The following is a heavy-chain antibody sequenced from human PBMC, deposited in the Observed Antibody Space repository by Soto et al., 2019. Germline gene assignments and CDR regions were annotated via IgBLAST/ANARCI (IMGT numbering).Heavy chain of an antibody. J-gene: IGHJ4*02. Sequence: SETLSLTCTVSGGSISSYYWSWIRQPPGKGLEWIGYIYYSGSTNYNPSLKSRVTISVDTSKNQFSLKLSSVTAADTAVYYCAREYSSSWYNDYWGQGTQVTVSS. CDR1: GGSISSYY. V-gene: IGHV4-59*12. D-gene: IGHD6-13*01. CDR2: IYYSGST. CDR3: AREYSSSWYNDY.